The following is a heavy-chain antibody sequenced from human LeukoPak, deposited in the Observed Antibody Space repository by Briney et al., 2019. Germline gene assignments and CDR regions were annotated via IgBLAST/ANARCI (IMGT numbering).Heavy chain of an antibody. V-gene: IGHV3-7*05. CDR1: GFTFSTYW. CDR3: VAAGGY. J-gene: IGHJ4*02. CDR2: IKDDGSEK. D-gene: IGHD6-13*01. Sequence: GGSLRLSCAASGFTFSTYWMNWVRQAPGRGLEWVASIKDDGSEKNYVDSVKGRFTISRDNANKSLCLQMNSLRAEDTAVYYCVAAGGYWGQGALVAVSS.